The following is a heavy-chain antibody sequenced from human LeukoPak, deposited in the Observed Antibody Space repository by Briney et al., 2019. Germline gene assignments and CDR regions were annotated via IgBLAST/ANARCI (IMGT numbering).Heavy chain of an antibody. CDR1: GYSFTSYW. V-gene: IGHV5-51*01. CDR3: ARLSNIVVVPAAPLGY. J-gene: IGHJ4*02. CDR2: IYPGDSDT. D-gene: IGHD2-2*01. Sequence: GESLKISCKGSGYSFTSYWIGWVRQMPGKGLEWMGIIYPGDSDTRYSPSFQGQVTISADKSISTAYLQWSSLKASDTAMYYCARLSNIVVVPAAPLGYWGQGTLVTASS.